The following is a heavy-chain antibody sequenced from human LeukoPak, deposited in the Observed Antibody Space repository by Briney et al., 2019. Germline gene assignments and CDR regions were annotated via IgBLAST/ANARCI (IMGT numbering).Heavy chain of an antibody. Sequence: GGSLRLSCAASGFTFSSYGMHWVRQAPGKGLEWVAVIWYDGSNKYYADSVKGRFTISRDNSKNTLYLQMNSLRAEDTAVYYCARGGDYVWGSYRKYNWFDPWGQGTLVTVSS. D-gene: IGHD3-16*02. CDR1: GFTFSSYG. V-gene: IGHV3-33*01. J-gene: IGHJ5*02. CDR2: IWYDGSNK. CDR3: ARGGDYVWGSYRKYNWFDP.